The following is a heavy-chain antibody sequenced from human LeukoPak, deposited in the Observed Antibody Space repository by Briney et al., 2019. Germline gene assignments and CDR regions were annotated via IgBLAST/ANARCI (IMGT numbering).Heavy chain of an antibody. CDR2: ISYDGSNK. J-gene: IGHJ4*02. D-gene: IGHD3-16*01. CDR3: AKERSFDY. CDR1: GFTFSSYG. V-gene: IGHV3-30*18. Sequence: PWRSLRLSCAASGFTFSSYGMRWVRQAPGKGLEWVAVISYDGSNKYYADSVKGRFTIARDNSKTTLDLQMNSLRAEDTAVYYCAKERSFDYWGQGTLVTVSS.